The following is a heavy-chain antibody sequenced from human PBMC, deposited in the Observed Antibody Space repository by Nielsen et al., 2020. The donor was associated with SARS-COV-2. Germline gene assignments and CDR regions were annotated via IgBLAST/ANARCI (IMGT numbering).Heavy chain of an antibody. J-gene: IGHJ6*02. Sequence: WIRQPPGKGLEWIGEINHSGSTKYNPSLKSRVTISVDTSKNQFSLKLSSVTAADTAVYYCARGGRGLTAGDYYYYYGMDVWGQGTTVTVSS. D-gene: IGHD1-14*01. CDR2: INHSGST. CDR3: ARGGRGLTAGDYYYYYGMDV. V-gene: IGHV4-34*09.